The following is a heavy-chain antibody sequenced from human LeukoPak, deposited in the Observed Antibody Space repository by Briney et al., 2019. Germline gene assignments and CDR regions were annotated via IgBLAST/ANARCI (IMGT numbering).Heavy chain of an antibody. CDR1: GFIFSSYW. CDR2: IKQDGSEK. V-gene: IGHV3-7*04. Sequence: PGGSLRLSCAASGFIFSSYWMSWVRQAPGKELEWVANIKQDGSEKYYVDSVKGRFTISRDNAKNSVFLQMNSLRSEDTAVYYCARDHQAGYYAPVDYWGQGTLVTVSS. CDR3: ARDHQAGYYAPVDY. J-gene: IGHJ4*02. D-gene: IGHD3-22*01.